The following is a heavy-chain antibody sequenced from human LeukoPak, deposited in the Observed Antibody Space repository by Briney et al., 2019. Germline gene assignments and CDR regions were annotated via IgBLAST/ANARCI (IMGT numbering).Heavy chain of an antibody. Sequence: KASETLSLTCTVSGGSISSGSYYWSWIRQPAGKGLEWIGRIYTSGSTNYNPSLKSRVTISVDTSKNQFSLKLSSVTAADTAVYYCARVRDYFDNYYFDYWGQGTLVTVSS. D-gene: IGHD3-22*01. J-gene: IGHJ4*02. CDR3: ARVRDYFDNYYFDY. CDR2: IYTSGST. V-gene: IGHV4-61*02. CDR1: GGSISSGSYY.